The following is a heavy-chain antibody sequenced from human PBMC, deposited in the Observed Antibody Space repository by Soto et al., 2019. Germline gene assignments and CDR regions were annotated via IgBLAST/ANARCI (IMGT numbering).Heavy chain of an antibody. D-gene: IGHD2-2*01. V-gene: IGHV3-33*01. CDR3: ASECTSWAFDP. CDR1: GFTFSSYG. Sequence: QVQLVESGGGVVQPGRSLRLSCAASGFTFSSYGMHWVRQAPGKGLEWVAVIWYDGSNKYYADSVKRRFTISRDNSKNTLYLQMNSLRAEDTAVYYCASECTSWAFDPWGQGTLVTVSS. CDR2: IWYDGSNK. J-gene: IGHJ5*02.